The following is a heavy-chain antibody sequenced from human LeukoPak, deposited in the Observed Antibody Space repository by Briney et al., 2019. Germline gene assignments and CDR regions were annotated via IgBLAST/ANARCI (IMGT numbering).Heavy chain of an antibody. D-gene: IGHD4-11*01. Sequence: SGTLSLTCAVSGYSISSGYYWGWIRQPPGKGLEWIGSIYHSGSTYYNPSLKSRVTISVDTSKNQFSLKLSSVTAADTAVYYCARHVLGATVTTFDYWGQGTLVTVSS. CDR2: IYHSGST. CDR3: ARHVLGATVTTFDY. J-gene: IGHJ4*02. V-gene: IGHV4-38-2*01. CDR1: GYSISSGYY.